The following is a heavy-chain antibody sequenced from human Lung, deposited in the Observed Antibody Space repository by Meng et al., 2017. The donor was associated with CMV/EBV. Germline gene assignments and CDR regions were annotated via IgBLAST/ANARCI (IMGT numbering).Heavy chain of an antibody. J-gene: IGHJ4*02. Sequence: GESLKISCETSGFTFSNYGMHWVRQAPGKGLEWVAHLPSDGSNKYYADSVKGRFTIFRDNSKNTIFLQMESLRAEDTALYYFANNPLPRSTWRYYFDFWGQGTLVTVSS. CDR2: LPSDGSNK. D-gene: IGHD1-26*01. CDR3: ANNPLPRSTWRYYFDF. V-gene: IGHV3-30*02. CDR1: GFTFSNYG.